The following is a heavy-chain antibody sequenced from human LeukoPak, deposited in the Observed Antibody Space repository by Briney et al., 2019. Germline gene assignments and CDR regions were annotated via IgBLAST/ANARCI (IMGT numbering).Heavy chain of an antibody. CDR1: GGSISSYY. V-gene: IGHV4-59*01. J-gene: IGHJ6*03. CDR3: ARGCSSTSCSRSEYYYYYYYMDV. CDR2: IYYSGST. D-gene: IGHD2-2*01. Sequence: SETLSLTCTVSGGSISSYYWSWIRQPPGKGLEWIGYIYYSGSTNYNPSLKSRVTISVDTSKNQFSLKLSSVTVADTAVYYCARGCSSTSCSRSEYYYYYYYMDVWGQGTTVTVSS.